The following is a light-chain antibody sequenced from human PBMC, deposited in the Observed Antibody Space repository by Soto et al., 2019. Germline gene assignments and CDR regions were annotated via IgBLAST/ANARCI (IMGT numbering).Light chain of an antibody. CDR2: EVS. J-gene: IGLJ3*02. CDR1: SSDVGSYNY. Sequence: QSALTQPASVSGSPGQSITISCTGTSSDVGSYNYVSWYQQHPGKAPKLMIYEVSNRPSGVSNRFSGSKSGNTASLTISGLQAEDEANYYCSSYTSINTRVFGGGTKLTVL. CDR3: SSYTSINTRV. V-gene: IGLV2-14*01.